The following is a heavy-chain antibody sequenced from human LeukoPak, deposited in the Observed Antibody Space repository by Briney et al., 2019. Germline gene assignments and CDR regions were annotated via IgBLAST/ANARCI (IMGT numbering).Heavy chain of an antibody. CDR3: AKDPLQEAWYFHF. V-gene: IGHV3-23*01. CDR2: FSGSGGGT. J-gene: IGHJ2*01. CDR1: GFTFSSHG. D-gene: IGHD1-1*01. Sequence: PPGGSLRLSCAASGFTFSSHGMSWVRQAPGKGLEWVSGFSGSGGGTYYAESVKGRFTISRDNSQNTLFLLMSNLRAEDTAVYYCAKDPLQEAWYFHFWGRGTLVTVSS.